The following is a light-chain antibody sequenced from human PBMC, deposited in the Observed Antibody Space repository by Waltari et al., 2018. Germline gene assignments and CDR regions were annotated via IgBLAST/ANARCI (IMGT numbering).Light chain of an antibody. Sequence: IVCTQSPGTLSLSPGERATLPCRASQSVSRSLAWYQQKPGQAPKLLIYGASTRATGIPDRFSGSGSGTDFSLTISSLEPEDFAIYFCQHYVRLPATFGQGTKVEIK. V-gene: IGKV3-20*01. CDR3: QHYVRLPAT. CDR2: GAS. CDR1: QSVSRS. J-gene: IGKJ1*01.